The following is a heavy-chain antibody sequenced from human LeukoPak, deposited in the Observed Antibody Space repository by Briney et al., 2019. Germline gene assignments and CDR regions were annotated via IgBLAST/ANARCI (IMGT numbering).Heavy chain of an antibody. D-gene: IGHD3-3*01. J-gene: IGHJ4*02. CDR3: SLYDFWSGYYNGIDY. CDR2: MNPNSGNT. V-gene: IGHV1-8*01. CDR1: GYTFTSYD. Sequence: GAPVKVSCKASGYTFTSYDINWVRQATGQGLEWMGWMNPNSGNTGYAQKFQGRVTMTRNTSISTAYMELSSLRSEDTAVYYCSLYDFWSGYYNGIDYWGQGTLVTVSS.